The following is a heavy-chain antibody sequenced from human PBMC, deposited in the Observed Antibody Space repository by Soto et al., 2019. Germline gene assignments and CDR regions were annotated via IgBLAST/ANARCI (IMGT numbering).Heavy chain of an antibody. V-gene: IGHV3-30-3*01. CDR3: ARVQYYYGSGSHFDY. J-gene: IGHJ4*02. D-gene: IGHD3-10*01. Sequence: GGSLRLSCAASGFTFSSYAMHWVRQAPGKGLEWVAVISYDGSNKYYADSVKGRFTISRDNSKNTLYLQMNSLRAEDTAVYYCARVQYYYGSGSHFDYWGQGTLVTVSS. CDR2: ISYDGSNK. CDR1: GFTFSSYA.